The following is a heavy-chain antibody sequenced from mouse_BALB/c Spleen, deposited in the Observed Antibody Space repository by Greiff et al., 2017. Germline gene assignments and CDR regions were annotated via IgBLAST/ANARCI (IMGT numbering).Heavy chain of an antibody. V-gene: IGHV1-14*01. CDR3: ARSGYGSSYDWYFDV. CDR2: INPYNDGT. Sequence: SGPELVKPGASVKMSCKASGYTFTSYVMHWVKQKPGQGLEWIGYINPYNDGTKYNEKFKGKATLTSDKSSSTAYMELSSLTSEDSAVYYCARSGYGSSYDWYFDVWGAGTTVTVSS. CDR1: GYTFTSYV. D-gene: IGHD1-1*01. J-gene: IGHJ1*01.